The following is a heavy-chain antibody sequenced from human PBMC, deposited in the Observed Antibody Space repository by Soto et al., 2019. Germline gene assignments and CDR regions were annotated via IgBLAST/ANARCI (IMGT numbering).Heavy chain of an antibody. V-gene: IGHV5-51*01. J-gene: IGHJ4*02. D-gene: IGHD5-12*01. Sequence: VESLKISCKGSGYIFTNYCIGWVRQMPGKGLEWMGIIYPGDSDTKYSPSFQGQVTISADKSISTAYLQWSSLKASDTAMYYCARGLATIQRLFDYWGQGTLVTVSS. CDR2: IYPGDSDT. CDR1: GYIFTNYC. CDR3: ARGLATIQRLFDY.